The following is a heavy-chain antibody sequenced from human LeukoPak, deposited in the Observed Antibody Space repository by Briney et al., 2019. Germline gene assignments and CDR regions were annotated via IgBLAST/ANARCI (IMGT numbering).Heavy chain of an antibody. V-gene: IGHV5-51*01. CDR2: IYPSDSDT. Sequence: PGESLKISCKGSGYSFTSYWIGWVRQMPGKGLEWMGIIYPSDSDTRYSPSFQGQVTISADKSISTAYLQWSSLKASDTAMYYCARPPYSNSGGMDVWGQGTTVTVSS. D-gene: IGHD4-11*01. J-gene: IGHJ6*02. CDR1: GYSFTSYW. CDR3: ARPPYSNSGGMDV.